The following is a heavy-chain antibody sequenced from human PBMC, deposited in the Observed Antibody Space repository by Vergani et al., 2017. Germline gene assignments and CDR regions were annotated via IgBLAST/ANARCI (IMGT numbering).Heavy chain of an antibody. V-gene: IGHV4-59*01. CDR1: GGSISSYY. J-gene: IGHJ4*02. Sequence: QVQLQESGPGLVKPSETLSLTCTVSGGSISSYYWSWIRQPPGKGLEWIGYIYYSGSTNYNPSLKSRVTISVDPSTNQFSLKLSSVTAADTAVYYYARVMSDSSGYPVFYFDYWGQGTLVTVSS. CDR2: IYYSGST. D-gene: IGHD3-22*01. CDR3: ARVMSDSSGYPVFYFDY.